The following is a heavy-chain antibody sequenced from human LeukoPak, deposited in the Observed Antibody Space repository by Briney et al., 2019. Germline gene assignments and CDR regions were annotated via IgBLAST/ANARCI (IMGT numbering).Heavy chain of an antibody. CDR1: GGSISSYY. Sequence: SETPSLTCTVSGGSISSYYWSWIRQPPGKGLEWIGYIYYSGSTNYNPSLKSRVTISVDTSKNQFSLKLSSVTAADTAVYYCARVRGGGGSHYFDYWGQGTLVTVSS. CDR3: ARVRGGGGSHYFDY. V-gene: IGHV4-59*01. J-gene: IGHJ4*02. D-gene: IGHD2-15*01. CDR2: IYYSGST.